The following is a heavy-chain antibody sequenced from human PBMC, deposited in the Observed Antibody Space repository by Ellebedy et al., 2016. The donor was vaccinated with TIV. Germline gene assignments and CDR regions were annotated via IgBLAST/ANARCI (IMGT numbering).Heavy chain of an antibody. D-gene: IGHD3-3*01. CDR2: INHSGST. V-gene: IGHV4-61*10. J-gene: IGHJ5*02. Sequence: SETLSLXCTVSGGSISSGSYYWSWIRQPAGKGLEWIGEINHSGSTNYNPSLKSRVTISVDTSKNQFSLKLSSVTAADTAVYYCARAYYDFWSGQNWFDPWGQGTLVTVSS. CDR1: GGSISSGSYY. CDR3: ARAYYDFWSGQNWFDP.